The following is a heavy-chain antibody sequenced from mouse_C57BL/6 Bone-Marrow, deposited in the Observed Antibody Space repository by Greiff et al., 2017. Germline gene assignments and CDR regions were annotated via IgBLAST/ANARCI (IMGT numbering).Heavy chain of an antibody. Sequence: QVQLQQPGAELVRPGTSVKLSCKASGYTFTSYWMHWVKQRPGQGLEWIGVIDPSDSYTNYNQKFKGKATLTVDTSSSTAYMQLSSLTSEDSAVYYCARGYYLGYYYAMDYWGQGTSVTVSS. J-gene: IGHJ4*01. D-gene: IGHD1-1*01. CDR3: ARGYYLGYYYAMDY. V-gene: IGHV1-59*01. CDR2: IDPSDSYT. CDR1: GYTFTSYW.